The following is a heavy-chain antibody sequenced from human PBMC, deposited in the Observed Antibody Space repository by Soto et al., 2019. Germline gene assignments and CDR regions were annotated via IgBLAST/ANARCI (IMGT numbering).Heavy chain of an antibody. J-gene: IGHJ2*01. V-gene: IGHV3-33*03. D-gene: IGHD3-10*01. Sequence: QVQLVESGGGVVQPGTSLRLSCETSGFTFNIFGMHWVRQAPGKGLEWVAVIWFDGRYKYYADSVKGRFTISRDNSKNPVDLQMNRRGVADRALYYCAGARGGGDYWYFDLWGRGTLVTVSS. CDR2: IWFDGRYK. CDR1: GFTFNIFG. CDR3: AGARGGGDYWYFDL.